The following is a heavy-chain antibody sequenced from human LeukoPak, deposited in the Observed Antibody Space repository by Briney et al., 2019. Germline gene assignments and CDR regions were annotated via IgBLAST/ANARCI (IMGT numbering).Heavy chain of an antibody. Sequence: GGSLRLSCAASGFTFSSYATSWVRQAPGKGLEWVSAISGSGGSTYYADSVKGRFTISRDNSKNTLYLQMNSLRAEDTAVYYCAKDQGLEGYDSSGYYDHWGQGTLVTVSS. J-gene: IGHJ4*02. CDR3: AKDQGLEGYDSSGYYDH. D-gene: IGHD3-22*01. CDR2: ISGSGGST. V-gene: IGHV3-23*01. CDR1: GFTFSSYA.